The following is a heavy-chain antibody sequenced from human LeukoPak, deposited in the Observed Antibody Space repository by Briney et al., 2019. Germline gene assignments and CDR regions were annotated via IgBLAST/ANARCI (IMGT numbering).Heavy chain of an antibody. Sequence: QPGGSLRLSCAASAFAFSNYAMTWVRQAPGKGLEWVSLISSSGGSTYYADSVKGRFTISRDNSKNTLYLQMNSLRAEDTAVYYCARGGWLGKPQRVDYWGQGTLVTVSS. CDR1: AFAFSNYA. CDR3: ARGGWLGKPQRVDY. D-gene: IGHD6-19*01. CDR2: ISSSGGST. V-gene: IGHV3-23*01. J-gene: IGHJ4*02.